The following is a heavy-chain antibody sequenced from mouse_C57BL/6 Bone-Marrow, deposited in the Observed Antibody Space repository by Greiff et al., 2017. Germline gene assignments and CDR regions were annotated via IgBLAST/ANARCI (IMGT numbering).Heavy chain of an antibody. CDR1: GYTFTDYE. CDR3: SLWRGFAY. D-gene: IGHD1-1*02. V-gene: IGHV1-15*01. CDR2: IDPETGGT. J-gene: IGHJ3*01. Sequence: QVQLQQSGAELVRPGASVTLSCKASGYTFTDYEMHWVKQTPVHGLEWIGAIDPETGGTAYNQKFKGKAILTADTSSSTAYMELRSLTSEDSAVYYCSLWRGFAYWGQGTLVTVSA.